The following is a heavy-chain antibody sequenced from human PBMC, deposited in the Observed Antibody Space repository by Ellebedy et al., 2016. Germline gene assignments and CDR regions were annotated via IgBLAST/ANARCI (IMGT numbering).Heavy chain of an antibody. CDR3: ARVVESYYYYYMDV. J-gene: IGHJ6*03. Sequence: ASVKVSXXASGYTFTSYGISWVRQAPGQGLEWMGWISAYNGNTNYAQKLQGRVTMTTDTSTSTAYMELSSLRSEDTAVYYCARVVESYYYYYMDVWGKGTTVTVSS. CDR2: ISAYNGNT. D-gene: IGHD3-10*01. V-gene: IGHV1-18*01. CDR1: GYTFTSYG.